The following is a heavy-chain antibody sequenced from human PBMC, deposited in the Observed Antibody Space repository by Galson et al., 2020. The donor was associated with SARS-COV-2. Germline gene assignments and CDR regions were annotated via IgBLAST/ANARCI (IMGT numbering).Heavy chain of an antibody. J-gene: IGHJ4*02. V-gene: IGHV6-1*01. D-gene: IGHD1-26*01. CDR3: AREGLVGFNTVFDY. Sequence: SQTLSLTCAISGDSVSDNFVAWNWIRQSPSRGLEWLGRTLHRSKWYNDYALSVQGRITINADTSKNHFSLHLTSVTPDDTAVYYCAREGLVGFNTVFDYWGQGTLVTVS. CDR1: GDSVSDNFVA. CDR2: TLHRSKWYN.